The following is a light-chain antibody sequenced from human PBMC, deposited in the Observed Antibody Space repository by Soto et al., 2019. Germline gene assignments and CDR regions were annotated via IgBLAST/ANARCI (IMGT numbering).Light chain of an antibody. Sequence: QSALTQPPSASGSLGQSVTISCTGTNSDVGGYDFVSWYQQHPGKAPKLIIYEVNQRPSGVPDRFSGSKSGNTASLAVSGLQGEDEADYYCSSYAGTNIVIFGGGTKLTVL. CDR2: EVN. V-gene: IGLV2-8*01. CDR3: SSYAGTNIVI. CDR1: NSDVGGYDF. J-gene: IGLJ2*01.